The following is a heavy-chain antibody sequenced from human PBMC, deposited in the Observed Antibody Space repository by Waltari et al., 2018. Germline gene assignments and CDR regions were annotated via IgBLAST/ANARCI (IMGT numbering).Heavy chain of an antibody. CDR1: CGSISSRHYY. J-gene: IGHJ4*02. CDR2: IYYSGST. D-gene: IGHD3-22*01. V-gene: IGHV4-39*01. CDR3: ARLLYDRSGYYYFDY. Sequence: QLQLQESGPGLLKPSATLSLTCTVSCGSISSRHYYWGLIRQSPEKGLEWMGSIYYSGSTYNNPSLKSRVTMSVDTSKNQFSLKLNSVTAADTALYYCARLLYDRSGYYYFDYWGQGTLVTVSS.